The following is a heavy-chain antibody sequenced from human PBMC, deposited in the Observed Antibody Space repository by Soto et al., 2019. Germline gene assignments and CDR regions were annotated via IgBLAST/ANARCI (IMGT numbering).Heavy chain of an antibody. CDR1: GFIFDNHA. CDR2: VTWNSVAT. J-gene: IGHJ2*01. V-gene: IGHV3-9*01. D-gene: IGHD3-16*01. Sequence: PGGSLRLSCTASGFIFDNHAMHWVRQAPGKGLEWVAGVTWNSVATGYADSVKGRFTISRDNAKNSLYLQMNSLSAEDTAVYFCVKEGGMMYFDFWGRGIVVTVSS. CDR3: VKEGGMMYFDF.